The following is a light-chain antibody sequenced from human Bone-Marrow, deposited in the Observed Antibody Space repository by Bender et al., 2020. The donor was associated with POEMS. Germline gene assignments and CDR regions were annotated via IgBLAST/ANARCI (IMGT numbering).Light chain of an antibody. Sequence: QSALTQPPSASGSPGQSVTISCTGTSSDVGGYNYVSWYQQLPGKAPKLLIYEVSKRPSGVSNRFSGSKSGNTASLTVSGLQADDEADYYCCSYAGTSTVVFGSGTKVTVL. CDR3: CSYAGTSTVV. V-gene: IGLV2-8*01. CDR1: SSDVGGYNY. J-gene: IGLJ1*01. CDR2: EVS.